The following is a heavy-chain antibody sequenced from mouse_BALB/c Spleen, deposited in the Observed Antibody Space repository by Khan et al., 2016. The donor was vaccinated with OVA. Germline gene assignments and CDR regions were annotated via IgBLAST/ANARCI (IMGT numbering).Heavy chain of an antibody. V-gene: IGHV2-6-1*01. CDR2: IWSDGRT. Sequence: QVQLKESGPGPVAPSQSLSITCTISGFSLTSYGVHWVRQPAGKGLEWLVVIWSDGRTTYNSALKSRLSISKDNSKSQAFLQVNSLQTDDTAIYYDARQVSPGYFDVWGAGTTVTVSS. CDR1: GFSLTSYG. J-gene: IGHJ1*01. D-gene: IGHD6-2*01. CDR3: ARQVSPGYFDV.